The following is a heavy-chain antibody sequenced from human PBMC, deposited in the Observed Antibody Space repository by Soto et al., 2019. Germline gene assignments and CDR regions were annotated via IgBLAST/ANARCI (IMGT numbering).Heavy chain of an antibody. Sequence: GGSLRLSCAASGFPFSTFALSWVRQAPGKGLEWVSAIDGSGGDTNYADSVKGRFTISRDHSKNTLYLQMNSPRAEDTAVYYCAKDRGYSSGPWWFDLWGRGTLVTVSS. V-gene: IGHV3-23*01. CDR2: IDGSGGDT. CDR3: AKDRGYSSGPWWFDL. J-gene: IGHJ2*01. CDR1: GFPFSTFA. D-gene: IGHD5-12*01.